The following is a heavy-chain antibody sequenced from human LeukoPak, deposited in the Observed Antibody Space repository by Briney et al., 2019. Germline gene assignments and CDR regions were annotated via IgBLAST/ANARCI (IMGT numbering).Heavy chain of an antibody. D-gene: IGHD4-23*01. CDR3: ARVKARTPTD. V-gene: IGHV4-59*01. CDR1: GGSLSRYY. Sequence: SGTLSLTCTVSGGSLSRYYWSWIRPPPAKGLEWIGYIYYSGSTNYNPSLKSRVTISVDTSKNHCSLKLSSVTAADTDVHYCARVKARTPTDWGQRTLVTVSS. CDR2: IYYSGST. J-gene: IGHJ4*02.